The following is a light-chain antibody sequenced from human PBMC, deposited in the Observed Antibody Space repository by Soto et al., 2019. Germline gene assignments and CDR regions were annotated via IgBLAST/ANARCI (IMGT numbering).Light chain of an antibody. Sequence: QSVLTQAASVSGSPGQSITISCTGTSSDVGSYNLVSWYQQHPGKAPKLMIYEGSKRPSGVSNRFSGSKPGNTASLTISGLQAEDEADYYCCSHACSSSVTVLGTGPKDTVL. CDR3: CSHACSSSVTV. CDR2: EGS. CDR1: SSDVGSYNL. V-gene: IGLV2-23*03. J-gene: IGLJ1*01.